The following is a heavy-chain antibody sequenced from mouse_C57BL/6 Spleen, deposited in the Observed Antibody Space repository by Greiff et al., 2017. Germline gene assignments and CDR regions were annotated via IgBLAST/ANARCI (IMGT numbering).Heavy chain of an antibody. CDR2: IDPSDSYT. Sequence: QVQLQQPGAELVKPGASVKLSCKASGYTFTSYWMQWVKQRPGQGLEWIGEIDPSDSYTNYNQKFKGKATLTVDPSSSTAYMQLSSLTSEDSAVYYCARRELGRLAYWGQGTTLTVSS. CDR1: GYTFTSYW. J-gene: IGHJ2*01. D-gene: IGHD4-1*01. CDR3: ARRELGRLAY. V-gene: IGHV1-50*01.